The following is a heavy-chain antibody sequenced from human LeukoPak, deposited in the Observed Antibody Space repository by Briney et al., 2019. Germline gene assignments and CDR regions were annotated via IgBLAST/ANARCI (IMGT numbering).Heavy chain of an antibody. J-gene: IGHJ6*02. CDR2: IWYDGSNK. V-gene: IGHV3-33*01. Sequence: PGGSLRLSCAASGFTFSSYGMHWVRQAPGKGLEWVAVIWYDGSNKYYADSVKGRFTISRDNSKNTLYLQMNSLRAEDTAVYYCARDLTGSSRGMDVWGQGTTVTVSS. CDR1: GFTFSSYG. CDR3: ARDLTGSSRGMDV. D-gene: IGHD6-13*01.